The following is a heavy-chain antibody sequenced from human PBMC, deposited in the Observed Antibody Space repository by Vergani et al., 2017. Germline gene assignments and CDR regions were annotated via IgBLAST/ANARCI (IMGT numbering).Heavy chain of an antibody. D-gene: IGHD1-7*01. J-gene: IGHJ4*02. CDR3: AIVISGYNWNSDYFDY. Sequence: QVQLQESGPGLVKPSQTLSLICTVSGGSISSGDYYWSWIRQPPGKGLEWIGYIYYSWRTYYNPSLKSRVTISVDTSKNQFSLKLSSVTAADTAVYYCAIVISGYNWNSDYFDYWGQGTLITVSS. V-gene: IGHV4-30-4*01. CDR1: GGSISSGDYY. CDR2: IYYSWRT.